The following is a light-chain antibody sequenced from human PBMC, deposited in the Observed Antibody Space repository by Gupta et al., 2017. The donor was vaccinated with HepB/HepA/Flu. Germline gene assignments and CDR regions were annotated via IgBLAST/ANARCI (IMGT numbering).Light chain of an antibody. CDR2: LGS. CDR3: MQALQTPPA. CDR1: QSLLHSNGYNY. V-gene: IGKV2-28*01. J-gene: IGKJ1*01. Sequence: DFVMTQPPLSLPVTPGEPASISCRSSQSLLHSNGYNYLDWYLQKPGQSPQLLIYLGSNRASGVPDRFSGSGSGTDFTLKISRVEAEDVGVYYCMQALQTPPAFGQGTKVEIK.